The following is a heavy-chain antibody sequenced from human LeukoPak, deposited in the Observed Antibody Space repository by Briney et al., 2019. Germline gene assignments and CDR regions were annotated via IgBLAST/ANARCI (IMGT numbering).Heavy chain of an antibody. CDR3: VRDPLVRSCSNTRCSTHAAFDI. J-gene: IGHJ3*02. CDR2: INSDGSST. Sequence: PGGSLRLSCAASGFTFTTYWMHWVRQAPGKGLVWVSRINSDGSSTTYADFVKGRFTISRDNAKNTLFLQMNSLRAEDTAVYYCVRDPLVRSCSNTRCSTHAAFDIWGQGTMVTVSS. D-gene: IGHD2-2*01. CDR1: GFTFTTYW. V-gene: IGHV3-74*03.